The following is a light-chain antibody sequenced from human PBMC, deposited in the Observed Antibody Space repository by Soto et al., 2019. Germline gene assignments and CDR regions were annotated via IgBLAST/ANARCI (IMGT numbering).Light chain of an antibody. J-gene: IGKJ1*01. CDR1: QSVSGW. Sequence: DIQMTQSPSTLSASVGDRLTITCRASQSVSGWLAWYQQKPGKAPNLLIYAASNLESGVPSRFSGSGSGTDFALTISSLQPGDFATYYCQQYEIYPWTFGQGTKVEIK. CDR2: AAS. CDR3: QQYEIYPWT. V-gene: IGKV1-5*01.